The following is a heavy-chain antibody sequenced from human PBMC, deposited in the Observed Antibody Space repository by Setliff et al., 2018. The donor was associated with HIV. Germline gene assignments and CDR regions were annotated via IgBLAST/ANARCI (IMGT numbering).Heavy chain of an antibody. D-gene: IGHD5-12*01. CDR2: IYYNGNT. Sequence: SETLSLTCSVSGASISSNSYYWGWIRQPPGKGLEWVGSIYYNGNTFYNQSLQSRVTISLDTSKNQFSLELRSVTAADTALYYCARDWRSGYDLNFDYWGQGTLVTVSS. CDR1: GASISSNSYY. CDR3: ARDWRSGYDLNFDY. V-gene: IGHV4-39*07. J-gene: IGHJ4*02.